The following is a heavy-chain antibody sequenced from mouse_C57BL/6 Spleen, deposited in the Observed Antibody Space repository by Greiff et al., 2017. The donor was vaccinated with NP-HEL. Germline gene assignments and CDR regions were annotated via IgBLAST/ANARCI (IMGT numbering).Heavy chain of an antibody. D-gene: IGHD1-1*01. CDR2: IYPGSGST. J-gene: IGHJ2*01. V-gene: IGHV1-55*01. CDR1: GYTFTSYW. Sequence: VQLQQSGAELVKPGASVKMSCKASGYTFTSYWITWVKQRPGQGLEWIGDIYPGSGSTNYNEKFKSKATLTVDTSSSTAYMQLSSLTSEDSAVYYCARGGYYGFPLGYWGQGTTLTVSS. CDR3: ARGGYYGFPLGY.